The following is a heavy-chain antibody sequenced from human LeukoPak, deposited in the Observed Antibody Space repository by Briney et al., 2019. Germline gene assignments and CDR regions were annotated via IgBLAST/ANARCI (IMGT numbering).Heavy chain of an antibody. CDR2: IDSDGSST. CDR3: GRGVAPYF. V-gene: IGHV3-74*01. D-gene: IGHD2-21*01. Sequence: GGSLRLSCAASGFTFSAYAMSWVRQAPEKGLVWVSRIDSDGSSTTYADSVKGRFTISRDNAKNTLYLQMNSLRAEDTAVYYCGRGVAPYFGGQGTLVTVSS. CDR1: GFTFSAYA. J-gene: IGHJ4*02.